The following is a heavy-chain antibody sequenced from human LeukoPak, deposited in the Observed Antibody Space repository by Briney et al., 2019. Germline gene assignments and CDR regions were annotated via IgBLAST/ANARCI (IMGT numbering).Heavy chain of an antibody. CDR3: ARGPNSNWSGLDF. V-gene: IGHV3-74*01. CDR1: EFTISRYW. CDR2: INNDGSIT. D-gene: IGHD6-6*01. Sequence: GGSLRLSCAASEFTISRYWMHWVRQAPGKGLVWVSNINNDGSITTYADSVKGRFTVSRDNAKNTLYLQVNNLRAEDTAVYYCARGPNSNWSGLDFWGQGTLLTVSS. J-gene: IGHJ4*02.